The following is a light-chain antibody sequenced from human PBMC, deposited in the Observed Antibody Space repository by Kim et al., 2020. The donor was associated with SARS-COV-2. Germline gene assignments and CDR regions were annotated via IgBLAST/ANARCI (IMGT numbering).Light chain of an antibody. V-gene: IGKV1-33*01. CDR2: AAS. CDR3: QQYGTVPFA. Sequence: DIQMTQSPSSLSASVGDRVTITCQASQDINYYLKWYQQKPGEAPKILIYAASTLETGVPSRFSGSRSGTDFTFTISRLQPEVFTTYCCQQYGTVPFAFGGGTKVDIK. CDR1: QDINYY. J-gene: IGKJ4*01.